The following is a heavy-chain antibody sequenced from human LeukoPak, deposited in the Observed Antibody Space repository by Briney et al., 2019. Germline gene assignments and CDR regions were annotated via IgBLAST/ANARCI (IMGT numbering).Heavy chain of an antibody. D-gene: IGHD2-2*01. Sequence: GGSLRLSCAASGVTFSSYGMHWVRQVPGKGLEWVAVISYDGSNKYYADSVKGRFTISRDNSKNTLYLQMNSLRAEDTAVYYCAKDRLYCSSTSCYYYYYSMDVWGQGTTVAVSS. CDR2: ISYDGSNK. J-gene: IGHJ6*02. CDR3: AKDRLYCSSTSCYYYYYSMDV. V-gene: IGHV3-30*18. CDR1: GVTFSSYG.